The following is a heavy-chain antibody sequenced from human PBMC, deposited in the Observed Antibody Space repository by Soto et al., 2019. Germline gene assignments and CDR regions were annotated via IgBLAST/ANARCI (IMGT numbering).Heavy chain of an antibody. CDR2: ISSGSGNI. V-gene: IGHV3-48*04. D-gene: IGHD3-10*01. CDR1: GFTFRSYW. Sequence: GGSLRLSCAASGFTFRSYWMAWVRQAPGKGLEWVSYISSGSGNILYADSVKGRFTISRDNAKNSLYLQMNSLRAEDTAVYYCARTYGTGSLNWFDPWAQGTLVTVSS. J-gene: IGHJ5*02. CDR3: ARTYGTGSLNWFDP.